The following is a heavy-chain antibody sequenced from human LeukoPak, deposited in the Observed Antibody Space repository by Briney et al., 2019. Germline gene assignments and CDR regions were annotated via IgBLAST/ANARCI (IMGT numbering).Heavy chain of an antibody. J-gene: IGHJ5*02. V-gene: IGHV4-39*01. Sequence: PSETLSLTCTVSGGSISSSTNYWGWIRQPPGKGLEWIGSIYYSGSTYYNPPLKSRVTISVDTSKNQFSLKLSSVTAADTAVYYCARWPRYNWNYFPNWFDPWGQGTLVTVSS. CDR1: GGSISSSTNY. D-gene: IGHD1-7*01. CDR2: IYYSGST. CDR3: ARWPRYNWNYFPNWFDP.